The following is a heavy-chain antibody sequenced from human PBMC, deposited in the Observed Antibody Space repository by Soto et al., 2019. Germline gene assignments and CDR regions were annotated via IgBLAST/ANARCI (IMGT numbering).Heavy chain of an antibody. CDR1: GYTFTSYG. CDR3: AKDQRTRIYSSGWGSGRNWFDP. CDR2: ISAYNGNT. J-gene: IGHJ5*02. Sequence: SVKVSCKASGYTFTSYGISWVRQAPGQGLEWMGWISAYNGNTNYAQKLQGRVTMTTDTSTSTAYMELRSLRAEDTAVYYCAKDQRTRIYSSGWGSGRNWFDPWGQGTLVTVSS. V-gene: IGHV1-18*01. D-gene: IGHD6-19*01.